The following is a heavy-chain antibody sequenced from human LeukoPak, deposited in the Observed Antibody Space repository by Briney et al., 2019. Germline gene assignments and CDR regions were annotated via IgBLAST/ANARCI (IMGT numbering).Heavy chain of an antibody. CDR2: LSYDGSNK. V-gene: IGHV3-30-3*02. CDR3: AEDIRVGSGIYYYGIDV. CDR1: GVTLSGYT. J-gene: IGHJ6*02. D-gene: IGHD3-10*01. Sequence: GGSLRLPCAASGVTLSGYTMDCGRQAPGKGLEWVAILSYDGSNKYYADSVKGRFTISRDNSKNTPYLQMNSLRPEDMAVYCCAEDIRVGSGIYYYGIDVRGHGTTVTVSS.